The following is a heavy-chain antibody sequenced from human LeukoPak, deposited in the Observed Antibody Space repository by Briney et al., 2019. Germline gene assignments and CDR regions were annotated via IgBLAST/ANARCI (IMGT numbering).Heavy chain of an antibody. J-gene: IGHJ6*02. Sequence: ASVKVSCKASGYTFTSYYMHWVRQAPGQGLEWMGIINPSGGSTSYAQKFQGRVTMTRDTSISTAYMELSRLRSDDTAVYYCARELGYCSSTSCYTSYYGMDVWGQGTTVTVSS. D-gene: IGHD2-2*02. CDR2: INPSGGST. CDR3: ARELGYCSSTSCYTSYYGMDV. V-gene: IGHV1-46*01. CDR1: GYTFTSYY.